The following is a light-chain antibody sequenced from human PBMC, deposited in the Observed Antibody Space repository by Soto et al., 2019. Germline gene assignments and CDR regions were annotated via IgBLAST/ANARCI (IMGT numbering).Light chain of an antibody. V-gene: IGLV1-44*01. CDR2: SNN. CDR3: AAWDDSLHGVV. J-gene: IGLJ3*02. Sequence: QSVLTQPPSTSGTPGQRVTISCSGSSSNIGSNIVNWYQHLPGTAPKLLIYSNNQRPSGVPDRFSGSKSGTSASLAISGLQSEDEADYYCAAWDDSLHGVVFGGGTKLTVL. CDR1: SSNIGSNI.